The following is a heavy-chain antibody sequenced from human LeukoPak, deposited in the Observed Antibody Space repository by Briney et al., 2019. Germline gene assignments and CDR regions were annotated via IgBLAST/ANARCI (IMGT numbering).Heavy chain of an antibody. CDR3: AAGYSSSSSYWYFDL. CDR2: IVVGSGNT. D-gene: IGHD6-6*01. J-gene: IGHJ2*01. Sequence: SVKVSCKASGFTFTSSAMQWVRQARGQRLEWIGWIVVGSGNTNYTQKFQERVTITRDMSTSTAYMELSSLRSEDTAVYYCAAGYSSSSSYWYFDLWGRGTLVTVSS. V-gene: IGHV1-58*02. CDR1: GFTFTSSA.